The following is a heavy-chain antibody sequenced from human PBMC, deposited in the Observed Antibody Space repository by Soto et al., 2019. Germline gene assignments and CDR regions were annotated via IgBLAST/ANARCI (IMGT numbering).Heavy chain of an antibody. J-gene: IGHJ4*02. Sequence: GGSLRLSCAASGFTFSSYSMNWVRQAPGKGLEWVSSISSSSSYIYYADSVKGRFTISRDNAKNSLYLQMNSLRAEDTAVYYCARDPALLPNRRLLPATAIHTDDYWGQGTLVTVSS. CDR3: ARDPALLPNRRLLPATAIHTDDY. V-gene: IGHV3-21*01. CDR2: ISSSSSYI. CDR1: GFTFSSYS. D-gene: IGHD2-2*02.